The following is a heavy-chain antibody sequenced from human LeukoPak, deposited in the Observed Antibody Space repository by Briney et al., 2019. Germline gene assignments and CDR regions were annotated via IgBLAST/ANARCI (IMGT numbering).Heavy chain of an antibody. V-gene: IGHV3-11*01. CDR1: GFTFSDYY. J-gene: IGHJ6*03. CDR2: ISSSGSTI. CDR3: AGNYGDYVDNYYYMDV. Sequence: KSGGSLGLSCAASGFTFSDYYMSWIRQAPGKGLEWVSYISSSGSTIYYADSVKGRFTISRDNAKNSLYLQMNSLRAEDTAVYYCAGNYGDYVDNYYYMDVWGKGTTVTISS. D-gene: IGHD4-17*01.